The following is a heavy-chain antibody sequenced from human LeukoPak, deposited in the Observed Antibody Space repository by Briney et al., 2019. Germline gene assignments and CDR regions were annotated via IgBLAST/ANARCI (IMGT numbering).Heavy chain of an antibody. Sequence: KPSETLSLTCTVSGGSVSSGSYYWSWIRQPPGKGLEWIGYLYYSGSTNYNPSLKSRVTISVDTSKNQFSLKLTSVTAADTAVYYCARGSYYDRPSRSRVEYWGQGTLVTVPS. D-gene: IGHD3-22*01. J-gene: IGHJ4*02. V-gene: IGHV4-61*01. CDR1: GGSVSSGSYY. CDR3: ARGSYYDRPSRSRVEY. CDR2: LYYSGST.